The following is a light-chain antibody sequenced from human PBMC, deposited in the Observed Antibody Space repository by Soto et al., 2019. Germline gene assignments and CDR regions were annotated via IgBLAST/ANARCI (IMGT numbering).Light chain of an antibody. V-gene: IGKV3-15*01. J-gene: IGKJ1*01. CDR1: QRISSN. CDR2: DAS. Sequence: EVVMTQSPATLSASPGERVTLTCRASQRISSNLAWFQQKPGQAPRLLIYDASTRATGIPARFSGSGSGTEFTLIISSLQSEDSAVYYCQQYNHWWTFGQGTKVEIK. CDR3: QQYNHWWT.